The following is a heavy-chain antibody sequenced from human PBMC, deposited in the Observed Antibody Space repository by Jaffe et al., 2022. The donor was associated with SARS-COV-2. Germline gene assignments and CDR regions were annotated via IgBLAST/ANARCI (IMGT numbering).Heavy chain of an antibody. CDR1: GGSISSSSYY. V-gene: IGHV4-39*01. CDR3: ARRLDELERPPPPGGMDV. CDR2: IYYSGST. D-gene: IGHD1-1*01. J-gene: IGHJ6*02. Sequence: QLQLQESGPGLVKPSETLSLTCTVSGGSISSSSYYWGWIRQPPGKGLEWIGSIYYSGSTYYNPSLKSRVTISVDTSKNQFSLKLSSVTAADTAVYYCARRLDELERPPPPGGMDVWGQGTTVTVSS.